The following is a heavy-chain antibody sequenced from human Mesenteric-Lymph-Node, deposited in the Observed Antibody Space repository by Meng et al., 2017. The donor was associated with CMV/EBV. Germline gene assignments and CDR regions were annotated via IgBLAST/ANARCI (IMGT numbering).Heavy chain of an antibody. J-gene: IGHJ5*02. CDR2: IYPGDSDT. V-gene: IGHV5-51*01. CDR1: GYRFTSHW. CDR3: ARSYSSSASWFDP. D-gene: IGHD6-13*01. Sequence: GESLKISCRGSGYRFTSHWIGWVRQMPGRGLEYMGIIYPGDSDTRYSPSFQGQVTISADKSINTAYLQWSSLKASDTAMYYCARSYSSSASWFDPWGQGTLVTVSS.